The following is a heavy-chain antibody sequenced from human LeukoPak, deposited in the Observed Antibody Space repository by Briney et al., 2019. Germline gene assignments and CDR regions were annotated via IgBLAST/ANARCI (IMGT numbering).Heavy chain of an antibody. J-gene: IGHJ3*02. CDR2: ISSRCSTI. CDR1: GFTFSSYE. CDR3: ARVKKPGYIDFPNAFDI. Sequence: GGSLRLSCAASGFTFSSYEMNWVRQAPGKGLEWVSYISSRCSTIYYADSVKGRFTISRANAKNTLYLQMNSLRAEDTAVYYCARVKKPGYIDFPNAFDIWGQGTMVTVSS. D-gene: IGHD6-13*01. V-gene: IGHV3-48*03.